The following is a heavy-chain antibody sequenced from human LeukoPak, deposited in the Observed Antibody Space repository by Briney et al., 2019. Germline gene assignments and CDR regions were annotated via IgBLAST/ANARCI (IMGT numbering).Heavy chain of an antibody. CDR2: ISRNSLYM. D-gene: IGHD3-3*01. Sequence: PGGSLRLSCVASGFTFGSHAMNWVRQAPGKGLEWVSSISRNSLYMYYADSLKGRFTISRDNAKNSLYLQMDSLRAEDTAVYYCARDKVGHDFWSGYSDFWGQGTLVNVSS. J-gene: IGHJ4*01. CDR1: GFTFGSHA. CDR3: ARDKVGHDFWSGYSDF. V-gene: IGHV3-21*06.